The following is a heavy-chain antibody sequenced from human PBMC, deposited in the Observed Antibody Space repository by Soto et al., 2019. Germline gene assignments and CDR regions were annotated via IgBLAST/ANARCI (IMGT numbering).Heavy chain of an antibody. CDR2: IHYSGRV. CDR1: GGSISYDHYY. D-gene: IGHD2-21*02. V-gene: IGHV4-30-4*01. CDR3: VREVDGGDRDYYGLAV. J-gene: IGHJ6*02. Sequence: QVQLQESGPGLVRPSQTLSLTCTVSGGSISYDHYYWTWIRQPPGKGLEWIGYIHYSGRVFYNPSLQSRLSMSVDTSTNLFSLKLRSVTAADTAVYFCVREVDGGDRDYYGLAVWGQGTTGTVSS.